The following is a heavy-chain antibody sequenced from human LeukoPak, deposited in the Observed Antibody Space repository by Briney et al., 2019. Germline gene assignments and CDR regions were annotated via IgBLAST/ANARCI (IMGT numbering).Heavy chain of an antibody. CDR3: ASRPYYGDYSFDY. D-gene: IGHD4-17*01. V-gene: IGHV3-30*03. Sequence: PGGSLRLSCAASGFNFNNAWMNWVRQAPGKGLEWVAVISYDGSNKYYADSVKGRFTISRDNSKNTLYLQMNSLRAEDTAVYYCASRPYYGDYSFDYWGQGTLVTVSS. CDR2: ISYDGSNK. J-gene: IGHJ4*02. CDR1: GFNFNNAW.